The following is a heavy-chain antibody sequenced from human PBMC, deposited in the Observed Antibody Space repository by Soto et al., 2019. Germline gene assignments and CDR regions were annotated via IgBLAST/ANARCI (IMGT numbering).Heavy chain of an antibody. CDR3: TTERCTGNTCYVKNAFDS. J-gene: IGHJ3*02. CDR2: IKTKTDGGTT. Sequence: LRLSCAASGFTFNDAWMTWVRQAPGKGLEWVGRIKTKTDGGTTDYAAPVKGRFTISRDDSKNTVYLQMNSLKIEDTGVYYCTTERCTGNTCYVKNAFDSCGPGKLLAFSS. CDR1: GFTFNDAW. D-gene: IGHD2-2*01. V-gene: IGHV3-15*01.